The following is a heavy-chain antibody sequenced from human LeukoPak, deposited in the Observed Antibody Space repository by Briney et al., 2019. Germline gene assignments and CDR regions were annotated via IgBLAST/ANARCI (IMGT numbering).Heavy chain of an antibody. CDR3: AKDRSGVGY. CDR2: ISYDGSNK. V-gene: IGHV3-30*04. CDR1: GFTFSSYA. J-gene: IGHJ4*02. D-gene: IGHD3-10*01. Sequence: GGSLRLSCAASGFTFSSYAMHWVRQAPGKGLEWVAVISYDGSNKYYADSVKGRFTISRDNSKNTLYLQMNSLRAEDTAVYYCAKDRSGVGYWGQGTLVTVSS.